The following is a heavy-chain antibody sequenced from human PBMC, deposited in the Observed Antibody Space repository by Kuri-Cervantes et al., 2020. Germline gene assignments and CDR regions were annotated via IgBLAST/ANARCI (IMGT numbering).Heavy chain of an antibody. V-gene: IGHV1-18*01. Sequence: ASVKVSCKASGYTFTSYGISWVRQAPGQGLEWMGWISAYNGNTNYAQKFQGRVTITADKSTSTAYMELSSLRSEDTAVYYCARGEGYCSGGSCYSWSIDYWGQGTLVTVSS. CDR1: GYTFTSYG. D-gene: IGHD2-15*01. J-gene: IGHJ4*02. CDR2: ISAYNGNT. CDR3: ARGEGYCSGGSCYSWSIDY.